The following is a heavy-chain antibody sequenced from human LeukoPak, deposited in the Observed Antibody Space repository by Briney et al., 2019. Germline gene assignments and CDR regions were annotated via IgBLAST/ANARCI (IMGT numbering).Heavy chain of an antibody. CDR2: ITYSSGNT. CDR3: ASTGYSSSWYYFDY. D-gene: IGHD6-13*01. J-gene: IGHJ4*02. Sequence: GGSLRLSCAASGFTFSAYGMSWFRQAPGKGLEWVSAITYSSGNTYYADSVKGRFTISRDNSKNTLYLQMNSLRAEDTAVYYCASTGYSSSWYYFDYWGQGTLVTVSS. V-gene: IGHV3-23*01. CDR1: GFTFSAYG.